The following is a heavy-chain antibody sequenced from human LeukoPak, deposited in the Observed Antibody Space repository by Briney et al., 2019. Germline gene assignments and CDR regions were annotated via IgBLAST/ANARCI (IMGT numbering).Heavy chain of an antibody. Sequence: GASVKVSCKASGDTFSMYTFSWVRQAPGQGLEWMGGIIPIFGTANYAQKFQGRVTITADESTSTAYMELSSLRSEDTAVYYCARGGDYYGSGPSSYMDVWGKGTTVTVSS. V-gene: IGHV1-69*13. D-gene: IGHD3-10*01. CDR3: ARGGDYYGSGPSSYMDV. CDR1: GDTFSMYT. CDR2: IIPIFGTA. J-gene: IGHJ6*03.